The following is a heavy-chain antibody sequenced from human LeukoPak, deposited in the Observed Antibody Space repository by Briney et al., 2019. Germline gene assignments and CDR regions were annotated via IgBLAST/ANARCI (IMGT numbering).Heavy chain of an antibody. CDR3: ARKMTTVTFGAFDI. D-gene: IGHD4-17*01. V-gene: IGHV3-53*01. Sequence: GGSLRLSCVASGFIFSNFNMNWVRQAPGKGLEWVSVIYSGGSTYYADSVKGRFTISRDNSKNTLYLQMNSLRAEDTAVYYCARKMTTVTFGAFDIWGQGTMVTVSS. CDR1: GFIFSNFN. CDR2: IYSGGST. J-gene: IGHJ3*02.